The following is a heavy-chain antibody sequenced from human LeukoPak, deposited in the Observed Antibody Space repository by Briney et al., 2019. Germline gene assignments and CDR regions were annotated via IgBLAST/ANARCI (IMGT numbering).Heavy chain of an antibody. CDR2: ISFDESNK. CDR1: GFTFTSYV. J-gene: IGHJ4*02. D-gene: IGHD1-26*01. CDR3: VRVLYSGRYSGDYFDY. Sequence: GGSLRLSCVASGFTFTSYVMHWVRQAPGKGLQWVAVISFDESNKYYADSVKGRFSISRDNSKNTLYLQMNSLRAEDTAVYYCVRVLYSGRYSGDYFDYWGQGTLVTVSS. V-gene: IGHV3-30-3*01.